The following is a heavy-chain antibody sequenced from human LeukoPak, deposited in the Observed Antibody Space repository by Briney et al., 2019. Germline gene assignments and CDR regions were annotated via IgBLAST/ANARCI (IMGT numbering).Heavy chain of an antibody. J-gene: IGHJ3*02. CDR3: VIERGPFDVFDI. Sequence: PGGSLRLSYAASGFTFNSYCMHWVRQAPGKGLDWVAWKWVNGINKYYTDSVRGRFTNSRDNSKDTLYLEMNSLRGEETAVYFCVIERGPFDVFDIWGQGTMVTVSS. V-gene: IGHV3-33*03. CDR1: GFTFNSYC. CDR2: KWVNGINK.